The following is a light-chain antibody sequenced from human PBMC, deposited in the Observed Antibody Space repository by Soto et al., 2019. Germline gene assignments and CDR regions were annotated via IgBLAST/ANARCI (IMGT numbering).Light chain of an antibody. CDR1: QIISSTY. CDR2: AAS. CDR3: QQSYSTPCT. J-gene: IGKJ2*01. V-gene: IGKV1-39*01. Sequence: DIVLTQSPGTLSLSPGERATLSCRASQIISSTYLGWYQQKPGKAPKLLIYAASSLQSGVPSRFSGSGSGTDFTLTISSLQPEDFATYYCQQSYSTPCTFGQGTKLEIK.